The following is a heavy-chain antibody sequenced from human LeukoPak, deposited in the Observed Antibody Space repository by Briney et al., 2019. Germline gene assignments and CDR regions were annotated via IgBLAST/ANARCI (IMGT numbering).Heavy chain of an antibody. Sequence: SETLSLTCTVSGYSISDGCYWGWIRQPPGRGLERIGSIYHSGSTYYNLSLTSRVTMSVDTSKNQFSLKLSSVTAADTAVYYCARVGMTSIADAFDIWGQGTMVSVSS. D-gene: IGHD2-21*02. V-gene: IGHV4-38-2*02. J-gene: IGHJ3*02. CDR3: ARVGMTSIADAFDI. CDR2: IYHSGST. CDR1: GYSISDGCY.